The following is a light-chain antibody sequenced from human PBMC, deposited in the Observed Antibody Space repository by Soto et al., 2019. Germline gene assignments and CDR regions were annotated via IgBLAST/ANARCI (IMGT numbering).Light chain of an antibody. J-gene: IGKJ1*01. CDR3: QQAAAFPWT. CDR1: QGISNW. V-gene: IGKV1-12*01. Sequence: DIQMTQSPSSASASIGDRVTITCRASQGISNWVAWYQQKPGKAPKLLIYGVSSLQGGVPSRFSGSGPGTDFTLTISSLQPEDFATYYCQQAAAFPWTFGQGTKVEIK. CDR2: GVS.